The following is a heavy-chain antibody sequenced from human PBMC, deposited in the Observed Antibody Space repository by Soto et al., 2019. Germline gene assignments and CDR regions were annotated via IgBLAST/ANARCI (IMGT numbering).Heavy chain of an antibody. CDR1: GFTFSSFG. V-gene: IGHV3-33*06. D-gene: IGHD2-15*01. Sequence: QVQLVESGGGVVQPGRSLRLSCAASGFTFSSFGMHWVRQAPGKGLEWVAVIWYDGSNKYYADSVKGRFTISRDNSKNTLDLQMDSLSAEDTAVYSWAKDIAGGVYFDYWGQGTLVSVSS. J-gene: IGHJ4*02. CDR2: IWYDGSNK. CDR3: AKDIAGGVYFDY.